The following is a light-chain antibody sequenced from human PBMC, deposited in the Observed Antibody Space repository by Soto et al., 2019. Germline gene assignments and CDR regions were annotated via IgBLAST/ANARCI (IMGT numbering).Light chain of an antibody. CDR1: TSNIGAGYD. J-gene: IGLJ2*01. CDR3: QAYDSSLSGVV. V-gene: IGLV1-40*01. CDR2: GNS. Sequence: QSVLTQPPSVSGAPGHRVTVSCTGGTSNIGAGYDVHWYQRLPGTDPKLLIYGNSNRPSGVPDRFSGSKAGTSASLAITGLQAEDEADYYCQAYDSSLSGVVFCGGTQLTVL.